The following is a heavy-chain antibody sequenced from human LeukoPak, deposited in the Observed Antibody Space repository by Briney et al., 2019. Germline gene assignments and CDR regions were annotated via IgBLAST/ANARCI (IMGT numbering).Heavy chain of an antibody. CDR2: IYYSGST. CDR1: GGSISSSSYY. Sequence: PSETLSLTCTVSGGSISSSSYYWGWIRQPPGKGLEWIGSIYYSGSTYYNPSLKSRVTISVDTSRNQFSLKLSSVTAADTAVYYDARHKYYYDSSGYYYYFDYWGQGTLVTVSS. CDR3: ARHKYYYDSSGYYYYFDY. D-gene: IGHD3-22*01. V-gene: IGHV4-39*01. J-gene: IGHJ4*02.